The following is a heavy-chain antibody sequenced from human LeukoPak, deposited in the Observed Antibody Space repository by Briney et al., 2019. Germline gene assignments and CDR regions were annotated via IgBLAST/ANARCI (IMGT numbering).Heavy chain of an antibody. CDR3: ASTSPKYYYESSGYSSLFDN. CDR1: GGSISSSSYY. J-gene: IGHJ4*02. D-gene: IGHD3-22*01. CDR2: IYHSGTT. Sequence: DPSETLSLTCTVSGGSISSSSYYWGWIRQPPGKGLEWIGSIYHSGTTYYNPSLKGRVTISVDTSKNQFSLKLSSVTAADTAVYYCASTSPKYYYESSGYSSLFDNWGQGTLVTVSS. V-gene: IGHV4-39*07.